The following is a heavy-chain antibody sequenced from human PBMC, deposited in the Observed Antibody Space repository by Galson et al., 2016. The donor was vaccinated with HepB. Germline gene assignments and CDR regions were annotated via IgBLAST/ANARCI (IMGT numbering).Heavy chain of an antibody. J-gene: IGHJ4*02. D-gene: IGHD6-19*01. V-gene: IGHV3-33*01. CDR3: ARDLSSAGRLADY. CDR2: IWYDGSNK. Sequence: SLRLSCAASGFTFSSYGMHWVRQAPGKGLEWVAHIWYDGSNKYYANSVKGRFTVSRDNSKNTLSLQVNRLRAEDTAVYYCARDLSSAGRLADYWGQGTLVTVSS. CDR1: GFTFSSYG.